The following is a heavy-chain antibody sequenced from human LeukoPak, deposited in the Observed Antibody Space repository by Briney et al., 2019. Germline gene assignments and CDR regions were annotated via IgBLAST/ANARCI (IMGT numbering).Heavy chain of an antibody. CDR1: GFTFSSYG. V-gene: IGHV3-33*01. CDR2: IWYDGSNK. CDR3: AREGYNAGEYFFDF. J-gene: IGHJ4*02. Sequence: PGGSLRLSCAASGFTFSSYGMHWVRQAPGKGLEWVAVIWYDGSNKYYADSVKGRFTISRDNSKNTLYLQMNSLRAEDTAVYYCAREGYNAGEYFFDFWGQGTLVTVSS. D-gene: IGHD5-18*01.